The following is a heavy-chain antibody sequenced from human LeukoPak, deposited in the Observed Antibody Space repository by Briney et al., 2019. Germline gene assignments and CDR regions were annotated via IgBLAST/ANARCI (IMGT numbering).Heavy chain of an antibody. J-gene: IGHJ1*01. Sequence: GGSLRLSCADSGFTFNNYWMSWVRQAPGKGLEWVANIKHDEIEKYYVDSVKGRFTISRDNAKNSLFLQMNSLRVEDTAIYYCTRVPYGHYWSSDHWGQGTLVTVSS. CDR1: GFTFNNYW. CDR3: TRVPYGHYWSSDH. CDR2: IKHDEIEK. V-gene: IGHV3-7*01. D-gene: IGHD4-17*01.